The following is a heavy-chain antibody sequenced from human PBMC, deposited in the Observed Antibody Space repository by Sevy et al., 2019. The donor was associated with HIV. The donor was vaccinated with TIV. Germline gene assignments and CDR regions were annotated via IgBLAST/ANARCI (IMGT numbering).Heavy chain of an antibody. J-gene: IGHJ5*02. CDR1: GFTFRNYN. D-gene: IGHD2-2*01. V-gene: IGHV3-21*01. CDR2: ISDDSRYI. Sequence: GGSLRLSCAASGFTFRNYNMNWVRQAPGKGLEWVSSISDDSRYINYAGSVKGRFPISRDNAKNSMFLQMNSLRVEDTAVYYCAGGGTSKQREDRFDPWGQGTLVTVSS. CDR3: AGGGTSKQREDRFDP.